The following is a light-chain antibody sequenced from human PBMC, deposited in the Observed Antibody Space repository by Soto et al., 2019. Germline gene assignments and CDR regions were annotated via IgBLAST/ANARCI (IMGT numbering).Light chain of an antibody. CDR1: QTVIYSSSNKNY. Sequence: DIVMPQSPDSLAVSLGERATINCKSSQTVIYSSSNKNYLAWYQQKSGQPPKLLIYWASTRESGVPDRFSGSGSETDFTLTISSLQAEDVAVYYCQQYYGTPTFGPGTKVDIK. CDR2: WAS. J-gene: IGKJ3*01. CDR3: QQYYGTPT. V-gene: IGKV4-1*01.